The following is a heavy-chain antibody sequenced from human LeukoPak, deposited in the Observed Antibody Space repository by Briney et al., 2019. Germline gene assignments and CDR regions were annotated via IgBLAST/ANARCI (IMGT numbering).Heavy chain of an antibody. CDR3: ARASFQRWLQLGGD. CDR1: GFTFSSYW. V-gene: IGHV3-48*02. Sequence: QPGGSLRLSCAASGFTFSSYWMSWVRQAPGKGLEWVSYISSSGGTIYYADSVKGRFTISRDNAQNSLYLQVNSLRDEDTAVYYCARASFQRWLQLGGDWGQGTLVTVSS. CDR2: ISSSGGTI. D-gene: IGHD5-24*01. J-gene: IGHJ4*02.